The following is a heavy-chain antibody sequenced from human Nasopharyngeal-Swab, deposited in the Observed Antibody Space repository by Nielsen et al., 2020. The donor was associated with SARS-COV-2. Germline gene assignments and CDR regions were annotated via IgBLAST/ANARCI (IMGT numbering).Heavy chain of an antibody. Sequence: GESLKISCAASGFTFSSYRMNWVRPAPGKGLEWVSYISSSSSTIYYADSVKGRFTISRDNAKNSLYLQMNSLRAEDTAVYYCAGGYCSGGSCYPPPPYYYYGMDVWGQGTTVTVSS. J-gene: IGHJ6*02. D-gene: IGHD2-15*01. CDR2: ISSSSSTI. V-gene: IGHV3-48*04. CDR3: AGGYCSGGSCYPPPPYYYYGMDV. CDR1: GFTFSSYR.